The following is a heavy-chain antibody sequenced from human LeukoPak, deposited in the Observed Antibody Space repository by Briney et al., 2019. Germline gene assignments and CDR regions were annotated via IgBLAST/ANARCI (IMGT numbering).Heavy chain of an antibody. CDR1: GFTFSTCA. J-gene: IGHJ3*02. Sequence: GGSLRLSCAASGFTFSTCAMSWVRQAPGKGLEWVSGISGTTSGTYYADSVRGRFSISRDTSKNTLYLQMNSLRAEDTAVYYCARGSVRAFDIWGQGTMVTVSS. CDR2: ISGTTSGT. D-gene: IGHD1-26*01. V-gene: IGHV3-23*01. CDR3: ARGSVRAFDI.